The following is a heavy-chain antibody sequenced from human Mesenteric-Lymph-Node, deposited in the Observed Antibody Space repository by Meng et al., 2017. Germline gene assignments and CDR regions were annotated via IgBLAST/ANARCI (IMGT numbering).Heavy chain of an antibody. J-gene: IGHJ3*02. V-gene: IGHV1-2*06. CDR2: INPNSGGT. CDR1: GYTFTGYY. CDR3: ARVLCSSTSCHTRIDAFDI. D-gene: IGHD2-2*01. Sequence: ASVKVSCKASGYTFTGYYMHWVRQAPGQGLEWMGRINPNSGGTNYAQKFQGRVTMTRDTSISTAYMELSSVTAADTAVYYCARVLCSSTSCHTRIDAFDIWGQGTMVTVSS.